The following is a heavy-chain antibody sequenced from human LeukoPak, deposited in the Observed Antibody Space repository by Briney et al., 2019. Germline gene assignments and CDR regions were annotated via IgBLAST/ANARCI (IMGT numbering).Heavy chain of an antibody. V-gene: IGHV1-18*01. D-gene: IGHD6-19*01. CDR2: ISGYNGNT. CDR1: GYTFTNYG. CDR3: ARDLKMGYSSGRYSWGTGSSNDY. Sequence: ASVKVSCKASGYTFTNYGISWVRQAPGQGLEWMGWISGYNGNTNYAQKFQGRITMTTDTSTSTGYMELRSLRSDDTAVYYCARDLKMGYSSGRYSWGTGSSNDYWGQGTLVTVSS. J-gene: IGHJ4*02.